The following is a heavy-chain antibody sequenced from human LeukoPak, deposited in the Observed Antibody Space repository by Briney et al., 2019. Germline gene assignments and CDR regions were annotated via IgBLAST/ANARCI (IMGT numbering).Heavy chain of an antibody. CDR1: GFTFSNYW. CDR2: IKTDGSST. CDR3: ARVDSSGYSRTFDI. D-gene: IGHD3-22*01. Sequence: GGSLRLSCAASGFTFSNYWMHWVRQAPGKGLVWVSRIKTDGSSTNCADSVKGRFTISRDNAKNTLYLQMNSLRAEDTAVYYCARVDSSGYSRTFDIWGQGTMVTVSS. J-gene: IGHJ3*02. V-gene: IGHV3-74*01.